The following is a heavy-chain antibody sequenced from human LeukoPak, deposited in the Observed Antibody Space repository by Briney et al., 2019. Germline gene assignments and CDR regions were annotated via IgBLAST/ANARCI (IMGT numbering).Heavy chain of an antibody. CDR2: ISYHGSNE. V-gene: IGHV3-30*04. J-gene: IGHJ4*02. CDR1: GFTFSSYA. CDR3: ARVHDSTGYYHYFDS. Sequence: PGGSLRLSCAASGFTFSSYAMHWVRQAPDKGLEWAAIISYHGSNEYYADSVKGRFTISRDNSKNTLYLQMNNLRVEDTAMYYCARVHDSTGYYHYFDSWGQGTLVTVSS. D-gene: IGHD3-22*01.